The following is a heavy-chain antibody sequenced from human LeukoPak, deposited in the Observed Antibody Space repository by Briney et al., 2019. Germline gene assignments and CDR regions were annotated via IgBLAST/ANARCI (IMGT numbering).Heavy chain of an antibody. CDR3: ASTSRLRYFDWLSMTTDYGMDV. CDR2: IYSGGST. J-gene: IGHJ6*02. CDR1: GFTVSSNY. V-gene: IGHV3-53*01. D-gene: IGHD3-9*01. Sequence: GGSLRLSCAASGFTVSSNYMRWVRQAPGKGLEWGSVIYSGGSTYYADSVKGRFTISRDNSKNTLYLQMNSLRAEDTAVYYCASTSRLRYFDWLSMTTDYGMDVWGQGTTVTVSS.